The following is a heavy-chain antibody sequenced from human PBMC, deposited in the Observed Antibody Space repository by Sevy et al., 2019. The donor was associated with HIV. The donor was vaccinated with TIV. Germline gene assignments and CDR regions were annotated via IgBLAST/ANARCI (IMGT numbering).Heavy chain of an antibody. CDR2: FDPEDDET. CDR1: GYTLTEFA. D-gene: IGHD3-22*01. Sequence: ASVKVSCKVSGYTLTEFAMHWVRQAPGKGLEWMGTFDPEDDETMYGQKFQGRLTLTEDTSTDTAYMELSSLRSEDTAVYYCATTKDYYETSGYPVDYWGQGTLVTVSS. CDR3: ATTKDYYETSGYPVDY. J-gene: IGHJ4*02. V-gene: IGHV1-24*01.